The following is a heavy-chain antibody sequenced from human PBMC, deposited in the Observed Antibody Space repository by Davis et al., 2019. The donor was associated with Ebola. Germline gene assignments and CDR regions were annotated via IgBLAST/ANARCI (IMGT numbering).Heavy chain of an antibody. D-gene: IGHD3-16*01. J-gene: IGHJ4*02. CDR3: ARYCHYPDCSYFDC. Sequence: PGGSLRLSCAASGFTFSSYGMHWVRQAPGKGLEWVAVISYDGSNKYYTDSVRGRFSISRDNSKNTLYLQMNSLRAEDTATYYCARYCHYPDCSYFDCWGQGTVVTVSS. CDR2: ISYDGSNK. CDR1: GFTFSSYG. V-gene: IGHV3-30*03.